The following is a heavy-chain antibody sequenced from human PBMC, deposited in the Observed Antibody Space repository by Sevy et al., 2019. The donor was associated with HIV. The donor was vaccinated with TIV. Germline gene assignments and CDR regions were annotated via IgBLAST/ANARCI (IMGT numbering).Heavy chain of an antibody. Sequence: GGSLRLSCAASGFTFSSYSMNWVRQAPGKGLEWVSSISSSSSYIYYADSVKGRFTISRDNAKNSLYLQMNSLRAEDTAVYYCAREGPTYYYYYYMDVWGKGTTVTVSS. V-gene: IGHV3-21*01. CDR3: AREGPTYYYYYYMDV. CDR2: ISSSSSYI. CDR1: GFTFSSYS. J-gene: IGHJ6*03.